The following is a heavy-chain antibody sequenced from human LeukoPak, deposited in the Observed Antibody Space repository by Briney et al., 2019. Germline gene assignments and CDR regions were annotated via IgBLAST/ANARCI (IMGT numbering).Heavy chain of an antibody. CDR1: GHAFITYL. CDR3: ARGMYCYDSTTYYDFGY. V-gene: IGHV1-46*01. J-gene: IGHJ4*02. Sequence: ASVTVSFTASGHAFITYLVHWGRQAPGQGLEWMGLVNPRDGARSYAQKFHCRVTMTRDTSMNTVFMELSSLRSEDTAADSCARGMYCYDSTTYYDFGYWGQVTMVTVSS. D-gene: IGHD3-22*01. CDR2: VNPRDGAR.